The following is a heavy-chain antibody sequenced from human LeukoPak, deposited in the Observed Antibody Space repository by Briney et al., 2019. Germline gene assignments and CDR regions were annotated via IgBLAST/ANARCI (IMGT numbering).Heavy chain of an antibody. CDR2: INHSGST. Sequence: SETLSLTCSVSGGSINNHCCSWLRQPPGKGLEWIGEINHSGSTNYNPSLKSRVTISVDTSKNQFSLKLGSVTAADTAVYYCARGLPIPAATDAFDIWGQGTMVTVSS. CDR1: GGSINNHC. J-gene: IGHJ3*02. CDR3: ARGLPIPAATDAFDI. D-gene: IGHD2-2*01. V-gene: IGHV4-34*01.